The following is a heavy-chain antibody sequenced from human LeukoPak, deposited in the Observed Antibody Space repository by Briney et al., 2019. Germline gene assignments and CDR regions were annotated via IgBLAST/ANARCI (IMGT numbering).Heavy chain of an antibody. V-gene: IGHV3-7*01. J-gene: IGHJ6*02. CDR1: GFTFSSYW. D-gene: IGHD3-22*01. Sequence: PGGSLRLSCAASGFTFSSYWMSWVRQAPGKGLEWVANIKQDGSEKYYVDSVKGRFTISRDNAKNSLYLQMNSLRAEDTAVYYCARDMSAGGYGYLLLLSWPGNMDVWGQGTTVTVSS. CDR3: ARDMSAGGYGYLLLLSWPGNMDV. CDR2: IKQDGSEK.